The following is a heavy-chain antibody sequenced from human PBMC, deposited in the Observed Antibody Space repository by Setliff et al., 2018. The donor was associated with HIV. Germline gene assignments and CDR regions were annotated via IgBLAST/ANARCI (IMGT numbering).Heavy chain of an antibody. J-gene: IGHJ3*02. V-gene: IGHV5-51*01. D-gene: IGHD3-22*01. CDR2: IYPGDSDT. CDR1: GYSFTSYW. Sequence: PGESLKISCKGSGYSFTSYWIGWVRQMPGKGLEWMGIIYPGDSDTRYSPSFQGQVTISADKSISTAYLQWSSLKASDTAMYYCARVGALALYDSSGYYLGFDIWGQGTMVTVSS. CDR3: ARVGALALYDSSGYYLGFDI.